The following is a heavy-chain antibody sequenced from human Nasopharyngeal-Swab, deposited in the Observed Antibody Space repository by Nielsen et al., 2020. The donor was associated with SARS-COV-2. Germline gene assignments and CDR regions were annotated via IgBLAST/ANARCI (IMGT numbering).Heavy chain of an antibody. D-gene: IGHD3-3*01. J-gene: IGHJ4*02. CDR1: GATVSSHSAG. CDR2: TLYRSKWYN. CDR3: ARGRDFSFDS. Sequence: SETLSLPCAISGATVSSHSAGWNSIRQSPSRGLERLGRTLYRSKWYNDYAESVKSRIAVNPDTSKNQFSLQLNSVTPEDTAVYYCARGRDFSFDSWGQGTLVTASS. V-gene: IGHV6-1*01.